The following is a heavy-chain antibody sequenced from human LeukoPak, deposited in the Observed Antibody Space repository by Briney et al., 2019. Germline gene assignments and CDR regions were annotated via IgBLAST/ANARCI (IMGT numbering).Heavy chain of an antibody. CDR2: MNPNSGNT. CDR1: GYTFTSYD. J-gene: IGHJ4*02. V-gene: IGHV1-8*01. D-gene: IGHD1-26*01. CDR3: ARVVVGATIPHY. Sequence: ASVRVSCKASGYTFTSYDINWVRQATGQGLEWMGWMNPNSGNTGYAQKFQGRVTMTRNTSISTAYMELSSLRSEDTAVYYCARVVVGATIPHYWGQGTLVTVSS.